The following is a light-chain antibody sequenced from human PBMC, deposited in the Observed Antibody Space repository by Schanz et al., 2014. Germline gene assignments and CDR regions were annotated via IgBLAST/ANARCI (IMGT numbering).Light chain of an antibody. Sequence: EIVLTQSPATLSVSPGERATLSCRASQGVSSNLAWYQQKSGQAPRLLIFGASTRATGIPARFSGSGSGTEFTLTISSLQSEDFAVYFCQHYNNWPPLMYTFGQGTKLEMK. CDR1: QGVSSN. CDR3: QHYNNWPPLMYT. CDR2: GAS. V-gene: IGKV3-15*01. J-gene: IGKJ2*01.